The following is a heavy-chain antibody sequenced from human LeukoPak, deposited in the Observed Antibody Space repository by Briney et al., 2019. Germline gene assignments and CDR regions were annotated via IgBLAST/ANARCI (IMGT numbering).Heavy chain of an antibody. V-gene: IGHV3-23*01. J-gene: IGHJ5*02. CDR1: GFTFSSSA. D-gene: IGHD2-2*02. CDR2: ISGSGGST. CDR3: AAGEGICSSTSCYTVWFDP. Sequence: GGSLRLSCAASGFTFSSSAMSWVRQAPGKGLEWVSAISGSGGSTYYADSVKGRFTISRDNSKNTLYLQMNSLRAEDTAVYYCAAGEGICSSTSCYTVWFDPWGQGTLVTVSS.